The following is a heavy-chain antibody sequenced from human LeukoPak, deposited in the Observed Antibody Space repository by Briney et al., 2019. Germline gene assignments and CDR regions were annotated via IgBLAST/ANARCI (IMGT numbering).Heavy chain of an antibody. Sequence: GGSLRHSCAASEFSVSSNYMTWVRQAPGKGLECVSIIYSGGTTYYADSVRGRFTISRDNSKNTLYLQMDRLRVVDTAVYYCARKSDSLMLRGGDCWGQGTLVTVSS. V-gene: IGHV3-66*01. CDR1: EFSVSSNY. D-gene: IGHD3-10*01. CDR3: ARKSDSLMLRGGDC. J-gene: IGHJ4*02. CDR2: IYSGGTT.